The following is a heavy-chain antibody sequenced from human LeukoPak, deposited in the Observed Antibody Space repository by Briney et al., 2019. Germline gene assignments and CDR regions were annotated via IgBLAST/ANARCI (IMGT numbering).Heavy chain of an antibody. V-gene: IGHV2-5*02. Sequence: SGPTLVKPTQTLTLTCTFSGFSLSTSFVSVGWIRQPPGRGLEWLALIFWDDDKRYSPSLKSRLTITMDTSKNQVVLTMTTMDPVDTGTYYCAHRRGTSGFDYWGQGSLVTVSS. CDR1: GFSLSTSFVS. CDR3: AHRRGTSGFDY. D-gene: IGHD1-26*01. CDR2: IFWDDDK. J-gene: IGHJ4*02.